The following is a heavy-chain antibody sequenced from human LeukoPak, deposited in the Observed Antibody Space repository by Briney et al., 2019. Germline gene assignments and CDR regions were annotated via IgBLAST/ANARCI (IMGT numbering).Heavy chain of an antibody. D-gene: IGHD3-22*01. J-gene: IGHJ4*02. Sequence: GGSLRLSCAASGFTFSSYAMSWVRQAPGKGLEWVSAISGSGGSTYYADSVKGRFTISRDNSKSTLYLQMNSLRAEDTAVYYCAKVKTGNYYDSSGYCDYWGQGTLVTVSS. CDR2: ISGSGGST. CDR1: GFTFSSYA. V-gene: IGHV3-23*01. CDR3: AKVKTGNYYDSSGYCDY.